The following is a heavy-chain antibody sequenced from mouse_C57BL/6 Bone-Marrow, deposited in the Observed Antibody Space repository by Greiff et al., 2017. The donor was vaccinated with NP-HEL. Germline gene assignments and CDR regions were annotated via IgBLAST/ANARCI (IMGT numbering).Heavy chain of an antibody. J-gene: IGHJ4*01. V-gene: IGHV1-80*01. CDR2: IYPGDGDT. Sequence: QVQLQQPGAELVMPGASVKLSCKASGYAFSSYWMNWVKERPGKGLEWIGQIYPGDGDTKYNGKFKGKATLTADKSSSTAYMQVSSLTSEDSAVYFCARGDDGSSRFAYAMDYWGQGTSVTVSS. CDR3: ARGDDGSSRFAYAMDY. D-gene: IGHD1-1*01. CDR1: GYAFSSYW.